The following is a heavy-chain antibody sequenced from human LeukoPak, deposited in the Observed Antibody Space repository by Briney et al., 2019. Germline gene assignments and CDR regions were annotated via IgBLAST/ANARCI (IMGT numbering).Heavy chain of an antibody. CDR3: AREGALTVTKDAFDI. V-gene: IGHV3-48*04. CDR1: GFTFSSYS. D-gene: IGHD4-17*01. J-gene: IGHJ3*02. Sequence: PGGSLRLSCAASGFTFSSYSMNWVRQAPGKGLEWVSYISSSGSTISYADSVKGRFTISRDIAKNSLYLQMNSLRAEDTAVYFCAREGALTVTKDAFDIWGQGTMVTVSS. CDR2: ISSSGSTI.